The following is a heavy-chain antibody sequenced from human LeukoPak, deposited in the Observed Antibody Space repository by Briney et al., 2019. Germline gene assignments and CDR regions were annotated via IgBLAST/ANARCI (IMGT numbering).Heavy chain of an antibody. D-gene: IGHD3-22*01. J-gene: IGHJ4*02. Sequence: PGGSLRLSCAASGFTFSSYGMHWLRQAPGKGLEWVAVIWYDGSNKYYADSVKGRFTISRDNSKNTLYLQMNSLRAEDTAVYYCAKDSRPYYYDSSGQSFDYWGQGTLVTVSS. CDR1: GFTFSSYG. V-gene: IGHV3-33*06. CDR2: IWYDGSNK. CDR3: AKDSRPYYYDSSGQSFDY.